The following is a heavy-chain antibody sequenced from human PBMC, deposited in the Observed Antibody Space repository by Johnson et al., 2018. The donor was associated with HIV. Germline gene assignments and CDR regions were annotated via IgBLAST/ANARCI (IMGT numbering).Heavy chain of an antibody. CDR2: ITSSGNTV. Sequence: QVQLVESGGGLVNPGGSLRLSCAASGFTFSDYYMSWIRQAPGKGLEWVSYITSSGNTVYYADSVKGRFTISRDNAKTSLYLQMNILTAEDTAVYYCARAPEVRGIDAFDIWGQGTMVTVS. J-gene: IGHJ3*02. V-gene: IGHV3-11*04. D-gene: IGHD3-10*01. CDR3: ARAPEVRGIDAFDI. CDR1: GFTFSDYY.